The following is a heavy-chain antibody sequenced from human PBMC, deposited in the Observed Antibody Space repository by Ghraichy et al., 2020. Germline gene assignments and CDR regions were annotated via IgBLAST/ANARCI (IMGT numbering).Heavy chain of an antibody. J-gene: IGHJ4*02. CDR3: ARSAGYDSSGYYCLFDY. CDR1: GFTFSSYS. CDR2: ISSSSNYI. V-gene: IGHV3-21*01. Sequence: GESLNISCAASGFTFSSYSMNWVRQAPGKGLEWVSSISSSSNYIYYADSVKGRFTISRDDAKTSLYLQLNSLRAEDTAVYYCARSAGYDSSGYYCLFDYWGQGTLVTVSS. D-gene: IGHD3-22*01.